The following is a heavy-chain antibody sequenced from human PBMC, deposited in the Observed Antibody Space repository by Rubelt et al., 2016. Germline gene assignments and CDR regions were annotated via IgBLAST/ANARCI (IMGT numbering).Heavy chain of an antibody. J-gene: IGHJ4*02. CDR1: GGSITSYY. D-gene: IGHD1-26*01. CDR3: ARQGRSTGPWSV. Sequence: QVQLQESGPRLVKPSETLSLTCTVSGGSITSYYWSWIRQPPGKGLEWIGYIFYSGSTNYNPSLKSRVTISLDTSKNQFSLKLSSVTAADTAVYYCARQGRSTGPWSVWGQGTLVTVSS. V-gene: IGHV4-59*01. CDR2: IFYSGST.